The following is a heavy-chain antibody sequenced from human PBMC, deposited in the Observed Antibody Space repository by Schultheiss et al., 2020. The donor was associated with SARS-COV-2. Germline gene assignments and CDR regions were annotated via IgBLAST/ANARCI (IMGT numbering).Heavy chain of an antibody. Sequence: GESLKISCAASGFTFSSYGMHWVRQAPGKGLEWVAVIWYDGSNKYYADSVKGRFTISRDNSKNTLYLQMNSLRAEDTAVYYCAKEERGLQLWDLDYWGQGALVTVSS. V-gene: IGHV3-33*06. J-gene: IGHJ4*02. CDR2: IWYDGSNK. D-gene: IGHD5-18*01. CDR1: GFTFSSYG. CDR3: AKEERGLQLWDLDY.